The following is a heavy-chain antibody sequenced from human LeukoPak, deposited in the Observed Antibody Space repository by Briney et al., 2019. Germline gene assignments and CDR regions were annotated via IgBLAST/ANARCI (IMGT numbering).Heavy chain of an antibody. V-gene: IGHV3-33*01. CDR2: IWYDGSNK. CDR3: ATLGYSGYDRYFDY. J-gene: IGHJ4*02. D-gene: IGHD5-12*01. CDR1: GFTFSSYG. Sequence: GRSLRLPCAASGFTFSSYGMHWVRQAPGEGLEWVAVIWYDGSNKYYADSVKGRFTISRDNSKNTLYLQMNSLRAEDTAVYYCATLGYSGYDRYFDYWGQGTLVTVSS.